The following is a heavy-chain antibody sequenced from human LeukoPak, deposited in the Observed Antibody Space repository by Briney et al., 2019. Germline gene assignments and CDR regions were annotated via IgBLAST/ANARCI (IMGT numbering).Heavy chain of an antibody. D-gene: IGHD4-17*01. V-gene: IGHV1-2*02. CDR1: GYTLTDYY. Sequence: GASVKVSCKASGYTLTDYYIHWVRQAPGQGLEWMGWINPNINGTNYAQKFQGRVTMTRDTSTSTVYMELSSLRSEDTAVYYCARDFDYGDYAGYWGQGTLVTVSS. CDR2: INPNINGT. CDR3: ARDFDYGDYAGY. J-gene: IGHJ4*02.